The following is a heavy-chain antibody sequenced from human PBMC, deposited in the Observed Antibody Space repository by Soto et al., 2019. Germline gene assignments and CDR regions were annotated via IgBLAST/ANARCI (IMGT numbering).Heavy chain of an antibody. CDR3: AKVGGIAAPFDP. D-gene: IGHD6-13*01. J-gene: IGHJ5*02. CDR2: ISYDGSNK. V-gene: IGHV3-30*18. Sequence: GGSLRLSCAASGFTFSSYGMHWVRQAPGKGLEWVAVISYDGSNKYYADSVKGRFTISRDNSKNTLYLQMNSLRAEDTAVYYCAKVGGIAAPFDPWGQGTLVTVSS. CDR1: GFTFSSYG.